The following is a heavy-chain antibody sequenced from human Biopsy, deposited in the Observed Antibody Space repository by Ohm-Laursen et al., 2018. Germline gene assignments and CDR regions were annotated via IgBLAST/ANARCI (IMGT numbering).Heavy chain of an antibody. D-gene: IGHD4-23*01. V-gene: IGHV1-2*02. J-gene: IGHJ4*02. Sequence: SSVKVSCKASGYTFTDYYMHWVRQAPGQGLEWMGWISPKSGDTNYAHKFQGNITMTRDTSMSTAYMEMSRLRCDDTAVYYCALQSVAQMKNFDYWGQGTLVTVSS. CDR3: ALQSVAQMKNFDY. CDR1: GYTFTDYY. CDR2: ISPKSGDT.